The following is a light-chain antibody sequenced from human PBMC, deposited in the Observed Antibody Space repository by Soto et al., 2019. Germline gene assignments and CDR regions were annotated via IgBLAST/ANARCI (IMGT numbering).Light chain of an antibody. V-gene: IGLV2-14*01. CDR3: SSYTSGSPYV. CDR1: SSDVGGYRY. Sequence: QSALTQPASVSGSPGQSITISCTGTSSDVGGYRYVSWYQQYPGKAPKLMIYDVSNRPSGVSNRFSGAKSGNTASLTISGLQAEDEADYYCSSYTSGSPYVFGTGTKLPVL. CDR2: DVS. J-gene: IGLJ1*01.